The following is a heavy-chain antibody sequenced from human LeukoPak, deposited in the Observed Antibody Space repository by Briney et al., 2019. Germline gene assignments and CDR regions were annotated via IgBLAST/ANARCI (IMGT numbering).Heavy chain of an antibody. D-gene: IGHD5-18*01. V-gene: IGHV3-7*01. Sequence: GGSLRLSCAASGFTFSSYWMSWVRQAPGKGLEWVANIKQDGSDKYYVDSLKGRFTVSRDNAKNSLYLQINSLRVGDTAVYFCARVGADTFYWYYMLLWGKGTTVTVS. CDR3: ARVGADTFYWYYMLL. CDR2: IKQDGSDK. CDR1: GFTFSSYW. J-gene: IGHJ6*03.